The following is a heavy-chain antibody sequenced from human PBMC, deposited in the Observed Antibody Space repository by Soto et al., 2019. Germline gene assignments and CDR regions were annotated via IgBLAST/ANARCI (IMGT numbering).Heavy chain of an antibody. V-gene: IGHV3-23*01. J-gene: IGHJ4*02. CDR3: AKGSFRVVVITPFDY. D-gene: IGHD3-22*01. CDR1: GFTFSSYA. CDR2: ISGSGGST. Sequence: SLRLSCAASGFTFSSYAMSWVRQAPGKGLEWVSAISGSGGSTYYADSVKGRFTISRDNSKNTLYLQMNSLRAEDTAVYYCAKGSFRVVVITPFDYWGQGTLVTVSS.